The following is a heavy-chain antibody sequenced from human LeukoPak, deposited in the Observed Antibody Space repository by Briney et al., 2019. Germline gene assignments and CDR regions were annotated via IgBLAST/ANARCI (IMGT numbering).Heavy chain of an antibody. V-gene: IGHV4-39*07. D-gene: IGHD4-23*01. J-gene: IGHJ4*02. CDR3: ARDIVDNDYGGKRRHDY. CDR1: GGSISSSSYY. CDR2: IYYSGST. Sequence: SETLSLTCTVSGGSISSSSYYWGWIRQPPGKGLEWIGSIYYSGSTYYNPSLKSRVTISVDTSKNQFSLKLSSVTAADTAVYYCARDIVDNDYGGKRRHDYWGQGTLVTVSS.